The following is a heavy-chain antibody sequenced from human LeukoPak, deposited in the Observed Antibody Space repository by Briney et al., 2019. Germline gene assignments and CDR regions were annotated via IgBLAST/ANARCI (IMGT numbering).Heavy chain of an antibody. Sequence: PSETLSLTCTVSGGSISSSSYYWGWIRQPPGTGLEWIGSIYYSGSTYYNPSLKSRVTISVDTSKNQFSLKLSSVTAADTAVYYCARRRVEFEKNDFWSGYNDYWGQGTLVTVSS. CDR2: IYYSGST. D-gene: IGHD3-3*01. J-gene: IGHJ4*02. CDR3: ARRRVEFEKNDFWSGYNDY. V-gene: IGHV4-39*01. CDR1: GGSISSSSYY.